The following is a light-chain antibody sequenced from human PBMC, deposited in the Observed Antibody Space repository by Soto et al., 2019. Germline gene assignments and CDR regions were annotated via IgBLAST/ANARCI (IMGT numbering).Light chain of an antibody. Sequence: QSALAQPASVSGSPGQSITISCTGTSSDVGNYKYVSWYQQHPGMAPKLMIYDVSKRPSGVPDRFSGSKSGNTASLTISGLQAEDEADYYCCSYAGSYIQYVFGTGTQLTVL. CDR2: DVS. V-gene: IGLV2-11*01. CDR3: CSYAGSYIQYV. CDR1: SSDVGNYKY. J-gene: IGLJ1*01.